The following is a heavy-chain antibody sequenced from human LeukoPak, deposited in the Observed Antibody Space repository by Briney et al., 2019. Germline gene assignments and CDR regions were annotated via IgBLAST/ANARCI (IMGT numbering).Heavy chain of an antibody. Sequence: PSETLSLTCGVYGESFSGDFWTWLRQAPGKGLEWIGEINHRGRTNYSPSLMGRVTISVDTSMNQFSLQLRSVTAADTALYYCARGQYDNGGYHYGIRAFYFDYWGQGILVTVSS. J-gene: IGHJ4*02. V-gene: IGHV4-34*01. CDR2: INHRGRT. CDR1: GESFSGDF. CDR3: ARGQYDNGGYHYGIRAFYFDY. D-gene: IGHD3-22*01.